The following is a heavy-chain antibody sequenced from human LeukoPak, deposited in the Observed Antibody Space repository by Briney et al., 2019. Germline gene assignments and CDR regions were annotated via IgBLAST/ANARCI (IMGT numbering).Heavy chain of an antibody. D-gene: IGHD4-17*01. Sequence: PSETLSLTCTVSGGSISSSSYYWGWIRQPPGKGLEWIGSIYYSGSTYYNPSLESRVTISVDTSKNQFSLKLSSVTAADTAVYYCARITVTTGGVDYWGQGTLVTVSS. J-gene: IGHJ4*02. V-gene: IGHV4-39*01. CDR2: IYYSGST. CDR1: GGSISSSSYY. CDR3: ARITVTTGGVDY.